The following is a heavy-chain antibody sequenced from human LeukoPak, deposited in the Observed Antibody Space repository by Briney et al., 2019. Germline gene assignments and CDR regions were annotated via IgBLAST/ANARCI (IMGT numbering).Heavy chain of an antibody. Sequence: GGSLRLSCAASGFTFSSYTMNWVRQAPGKGLEWVSLISSSSSYIFYADSVKGRFTISRDNAKNSLYLQMNSLRAEDTAVYYCARDVAQLWSKDFWGQGTLVTVSS. J-gene: IGHJ4*02. D-gene: IGHD5-18*01. CDR3: ARDVAQLWSKDF. CDR2: ISSSSSYI. V-gene: IGHV3-21*01. CDR1: GFTFSSYT.